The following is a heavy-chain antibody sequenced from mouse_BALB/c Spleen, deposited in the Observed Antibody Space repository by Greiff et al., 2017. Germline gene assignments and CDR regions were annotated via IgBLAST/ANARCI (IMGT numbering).Heavy chain of an antibody. CDR3: TNLSYDYDMAY. V-gene: IGHV1-5*01. CDR1: GYTFTSYW. CDR2: IYPGNSDT. Sequence: VQLQQSGTVLARPGASVKMSCKASGYTFTSYWMHWVKQRPGQGLEWFGAIYPGNSDTSYNQKFKGKAKLTAVTSTSTAYMELSSLTNEDSAVYYCTNLSYDYDMAYWGQGTLVTVSS. J-gene: IGHJ3*01. D-gene: IGHD2-4*01.